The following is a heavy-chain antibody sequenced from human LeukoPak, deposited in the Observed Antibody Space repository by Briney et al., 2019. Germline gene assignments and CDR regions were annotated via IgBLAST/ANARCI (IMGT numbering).Heavy chain of an antibody. D-gene: IGHD1-14*01. V-gene: IGHV4-59*12. CDR2: IYHSGST. CDR3: ARDRTGWASDY. CDR1: GGSIRSYY. Sequence: PSETLSLTCIVSGGSIRSYYWSWIRQPPGKGLEWIGYIYHSGSTDYNTSLKSRVTISVDTSKNQFSLTLSYLTAADTAVYYCARDRTGWASDYWGQGILVTVSS. J-gene: IGHJ4*02.